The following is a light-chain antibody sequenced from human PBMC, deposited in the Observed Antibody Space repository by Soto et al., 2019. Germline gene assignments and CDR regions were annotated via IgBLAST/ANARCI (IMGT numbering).Light chain of an antibody. CDR2: GAS. CDR1: QRVSTN. CDR3: QEYSDWPPTYT. V-gene: IGKV3-15*01. Sequence: EIVMTQSPATLSVSPGERATLSCRASQRVSTNLAWYQQKPGQAPRLLMYGASTRSTGMPGRFSGSGSETEFTLTISNLQSEDFAVYYCQEYSDWPPTYTFGQGTKLEIK. J-gene: IGKJ2*01.